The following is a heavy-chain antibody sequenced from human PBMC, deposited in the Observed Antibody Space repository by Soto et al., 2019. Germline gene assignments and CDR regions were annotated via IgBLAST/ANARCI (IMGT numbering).Heavy chain of an antibody. J-gene: IGHJ4*02. CDR3: VKATNSQYFDWLFGY. D-gene: IGHD3-9*01. Sequence: GGSLRLSCSASGFTFSNYAMHWVRQAPGKGLEYVSAISSNGGSTNYADSVKGRFIISRDNSKNTLYLQMSSLSTEDTAVYYCVKATNSQYFDWLFGYWGQGILVTVSS. V-gene: IGHV3-64D*08. CDR1: GFTFSNYA. CDR2: ISSNGGST.